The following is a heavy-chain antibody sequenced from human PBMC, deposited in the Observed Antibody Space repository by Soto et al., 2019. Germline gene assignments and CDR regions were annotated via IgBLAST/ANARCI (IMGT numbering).Heavy chain of an antibody. CDR1: GYTLTSYA. V-gene: IGHV1-3*01. Sequence: ASVKVSCKASGYTLTSYAVHWVRQAPGQRLEWMGWINAGNGNTKYSQKFQGRVTITRDTSASTAYMELSSLRSEDTAVYYCARGYGGNVYAMDVWGQGTTVTVSS. CDR2: INAGNGNT. D-gene: IGHD2-15*01. CDR3: ARGYGGNVYAMDV. J-gene: IGHJ6*02.